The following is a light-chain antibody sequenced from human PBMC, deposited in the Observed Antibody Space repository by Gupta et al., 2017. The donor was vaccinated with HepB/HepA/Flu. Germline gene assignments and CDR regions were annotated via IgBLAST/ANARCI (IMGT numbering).Light chain of an antibody. CDR3: AVWDDSLNAYV. Sequence: SVLTQPPSVSEAPRQRVTISCSGSSSNIGNNDVSWYQQLPGKAPKLLIYYDDLLPSGVSDRFSGSKSGTSASLAISGLQSEDEADYYCAVWDDSLNAYVFGTGTKVTVL. J-gene: IGLJ1*01. V-gene: IGLV1-36*01. CDR2: YDD. CDR1: SSNIGNND.